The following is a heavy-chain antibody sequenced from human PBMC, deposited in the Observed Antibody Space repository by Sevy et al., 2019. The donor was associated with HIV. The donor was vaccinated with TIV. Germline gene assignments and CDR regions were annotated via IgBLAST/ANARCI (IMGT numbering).Heavy chain of an antibody. CDR2: ISSSSSYI. CDR3: VRDYTVTTYYYYGMDV. J-gene: IGHJ6*02. Sequence: GGSLRLSCAASGFTFSSYSMNWVRQAPGKGLESVSSISSSSSYIYYADSVKGRFTISRDNAKNSLYLQMNSLRAEDTAVYYCVRDYTVTTYYYYGMDVWGQGTTVTVSS. D-gene: IGHD4-17*01. CDR1: GFTFSSYS. V-gene: IGHV3-21*01.